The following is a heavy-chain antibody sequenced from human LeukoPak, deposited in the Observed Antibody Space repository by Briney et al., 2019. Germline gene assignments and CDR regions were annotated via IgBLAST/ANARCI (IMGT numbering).Heavy chain of an antibody. V-gene: IGHV4-39*07. Sequence: SETLSLTCTVSGGSISSSSYYWGWIRQPPGKGLEWIGSMSYRGNTYHNPSLKSRVNISIDTSKNQFSLKLSSVTAADTAVYYCARAGAITATGTGYFQHWSQGTLVTVSS. CDR1: GGSISSSSYY. CDR3: ARAGAITATGTGYFQH. D-gene: IGHD6-13*01. CDR2: MSYRGNT. J-gene: IGHJ1*01.